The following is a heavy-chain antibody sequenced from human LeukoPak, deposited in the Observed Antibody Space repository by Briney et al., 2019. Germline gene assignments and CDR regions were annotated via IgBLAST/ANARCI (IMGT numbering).Heavy chain of an antibody. CDR1: GGSISSYY. V-gene: IGHV4-59*01. D-gene: IGHD6-13*01. CDR3: ASLRWYSRVIQH. J-gene: IGHJ1*01. Sequence: SETLSLICTVSGGSISSYYWSWIRQPPGKGLEWIGYIYYSGSTNYNPSLKSRVTISVDTSKNQFSLKLSSVTAADTAVYYCASLRWYSRVIQHWGQGTLVTVSS. CDR2: IYYSGST.